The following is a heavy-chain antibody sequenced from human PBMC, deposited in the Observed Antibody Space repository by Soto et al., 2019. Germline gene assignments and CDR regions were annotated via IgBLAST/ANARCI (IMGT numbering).Heavy chain of an antibody. Sequence: SEPLSLTCTVSGGSISSGGYYWSWIRQHPGKGLEWIGYIYYSGSTYYNPSLKSRVTISVDTSKNQFSLKLSSVTAADTAVYYCARDVNCSGGSCYHYYFDYWGQGTLVTVSS. CDR2: IYYSGST. CDR1: GGSISSGGYY. D-gene: IGHD2-15*01. CDR3: ARDVNCSGGSCYHYYFDY. J-gene: IGHJ4*02. V-gene: IGHV4-31*03.